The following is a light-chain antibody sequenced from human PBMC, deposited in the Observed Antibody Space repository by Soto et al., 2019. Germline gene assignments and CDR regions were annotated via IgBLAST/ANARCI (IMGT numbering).Light chain of an antibody. V-gene: IGLV2-8*01. CDR2: EVT. Sequence: QSVLTQPPSASGSPGQSVTISCTGTSSDVGGYNFVSWYQQHPGKAPKLMIYEVTKRPSGVPDRFSGSKSGNTASLTVSGLQAEDEADYYCSSYAGSSTHYVFGTGTKVTVL. CDR1: SSDVGGYNF. J-gene: IGLJ1*01. CDR3: SSYAGSSTHYV.